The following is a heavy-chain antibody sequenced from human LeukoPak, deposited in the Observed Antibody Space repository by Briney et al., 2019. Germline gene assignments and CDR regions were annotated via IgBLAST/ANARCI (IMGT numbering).Heavy chain of an antibody. J-gene: IGHJ4*02. CDR2: ISAYNGNT. CDR1: GYTFTSYG. Sequence: GASVKVSCKASGYTFTSYGISWVRQAPGQGLEWMGWISAYNGNTNYAQKLQGRVTMTTDTSTSTAYMELRSLRSDDTAVYYCARGLSGSFVLGLEAGGDYWGQGTLVTVSS. CDR3: ARGLSGSFVLGLEAGGDY. D-gene: IGHD1-26*01. V-gene: IGHV1-18*01.